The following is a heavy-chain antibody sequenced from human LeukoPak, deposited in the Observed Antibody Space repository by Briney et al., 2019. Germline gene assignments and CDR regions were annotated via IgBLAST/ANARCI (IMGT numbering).Heavy chain of an antibody. J-gene: IGHJ1*01. V-gene: IGHV3-13*01. CDR1: GFTFNNYD. Sequence: GGSLRLSCAASGFTFNNYDMHWVRQATGKGLEWVAAIGTEGDTYYPDSVKGRFTISRENGKNSLFCARSFHCSGGRCYLDFLLWGQGTLVTVSS. CDR2: IGTEGDT. CDR3: LL. D-gene: IGHD2-15*01.